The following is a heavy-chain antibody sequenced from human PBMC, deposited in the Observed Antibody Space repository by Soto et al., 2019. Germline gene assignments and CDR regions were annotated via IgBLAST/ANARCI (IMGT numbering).Heavy chain of an antibody. V-gene: IGHV1-69*13. CDR2: ILPVSAPP. CDR3: ATDSNYDVSNSF. Sequence: SVKGSCKASGGTLNNYAINWVRQAPGQGLEWMGGILPVSAPPDYAQKFQGRVSITADHSTSTVYMELSRLKSDDTAVYFCATDSNYDVSNSFWGQGTLVTVSS. D-gene: IGHD3-3*01. J-gene: IGHJ4*02. CDR1: GGTLNNYA.